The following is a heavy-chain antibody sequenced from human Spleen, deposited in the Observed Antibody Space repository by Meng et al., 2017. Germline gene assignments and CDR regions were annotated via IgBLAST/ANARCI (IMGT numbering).Heavy chain of an antibody. V-gene: IGHV4-39*07. J-gene: IGHJ5*02. Sequence: DAGPGPVTPSETVPLPCSVSGGSIRSVSYYWHWIRPAPGKGLEWIGSVYYSGITYYNPSLESRVTISVDTSKNQFSLKLSSVTAADTAVYYCARDLWELRYKAPFDPWGQGILVTVSS. CDR1: GGSIRSVSYY. CDR3: ARDLWELRYKAPFDP. CDR2: VYYSGIT. D-gene: IGHD3-16*01.